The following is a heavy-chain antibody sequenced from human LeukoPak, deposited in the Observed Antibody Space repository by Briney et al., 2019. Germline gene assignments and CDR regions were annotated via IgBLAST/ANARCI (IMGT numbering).Heavy chain of an antibody. CDR3: ARDPRRSPYYFDY. V-gene: IGHV3-30*03. CDR1: GFTFSSYS. CDR2: ISYDGTNK. Sequence: PGGSLRLSCAASGFTFSSYSMNWVRQAPGKGLEWVAVISYDGTNKNYADSVKGRFTISRDNSKNTVYLQMNSLRVEDAAVYYCARDPRRSPYYFDYWGQGTLVTVSS. J-gene: IGHJ4*02. D-gene: IGHD1-26*01.